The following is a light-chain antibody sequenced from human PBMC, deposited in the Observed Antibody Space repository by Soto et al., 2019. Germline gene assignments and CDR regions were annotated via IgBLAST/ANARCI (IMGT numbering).Light chain of an antibody. Sequence: FQMTQSPSTLSASVGDVGSITCQASQNIRSRLAWFQQKPGKAPKLLIYDASSLESGVPQRFSGSGSGTEFTLTISSLQTDDFSTYYCQQYHSYWTFGQGTKVDIK. J-gene: IGKJ1*01. CDR2: DAS. CDR3: QQYHSYWT. V-gene: IGKV1-5*01. CDR1: QNIRSR.